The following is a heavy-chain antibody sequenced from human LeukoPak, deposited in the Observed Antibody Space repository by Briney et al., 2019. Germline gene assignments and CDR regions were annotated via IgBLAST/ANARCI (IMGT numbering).Heavy chain of an antibody. CDR3: AKDSTVTTSHFDY. V-gene: IGHV3-33*06. Sequence: GGSLRLSCAASGFTFSSYGMHWVRQAPGKGLEWVAVIWYDGSNKYYADSVKGRFTISRDNSKNTLYLQMNSLRAEDTAVYYCAKDSTVTTSHFDYWGQGTLVTVSS. CDR1: GFTFSSYG. D-gene: IGHD4-17*01. J-gene: IGHJ4*02. CDR2: IWYDGSNK.